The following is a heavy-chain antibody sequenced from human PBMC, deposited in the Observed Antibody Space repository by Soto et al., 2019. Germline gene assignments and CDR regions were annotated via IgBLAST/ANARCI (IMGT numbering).Heavy chain of an antibody. CDR2: IFQSGST. J-gene: IGHJ6*04. CDR1: GGTIRSPDW. D-gene: IGHD2-15*01. CDR3: APLSVSLSGPYGIHV. V-gene: IGHV4-4*02. Sequence: SETLSLTCGVSGGTIRSPDWWTWVRQPPGKGLEWIGEIFQSGSTNYTPSLESRVTLSVDTSKNQFSVRLNSVTAADTAVYYCAPLSVSLSGPYGIHVWGKGTTVTVSS.